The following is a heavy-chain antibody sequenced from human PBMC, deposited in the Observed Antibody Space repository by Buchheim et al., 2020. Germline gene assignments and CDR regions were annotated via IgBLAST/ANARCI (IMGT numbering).Heavy chain of an antibody. CDR2: INSKSGGT. CDR3: AREHYASGKVLDY. CDR1: GYTFTDHF. D-gene: IGHD3-10*01. V-gene: IGHV1-2*04. Sequence: QVQLVQSGAEVKKPGTSVKVSCKASGYTFTDHFIHWVRQAPGQGLEWMGWINSKSGGTNYAQKFQGWVTMTRDTSISTVYMELSRLTSDDTAVYYCAREHYASGKVLDYWGQGTL. J-gene: IGHJ4*02.